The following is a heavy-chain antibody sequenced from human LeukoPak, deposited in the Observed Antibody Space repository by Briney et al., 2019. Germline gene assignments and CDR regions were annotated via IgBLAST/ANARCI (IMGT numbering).Heavy chain of an antibody. CDR1: GGSISSHYY. J-gene: IGHJ4*02. CDR2: IYFRGST. CDR3: ARQYGSGSAYTPVVDL. V-gene: IGHV4-39*01. D-gene: IGHD3-10*01. Sequence: SETLSLTCTVAGGSISSHYYWIWIRQPSGMGLGGVWSIYFRGSTYYNPSLKSRVTISVDTSKNQFSLKLSSLTAAETAVYYCARQYGSGSAYTPVVDLWGQGTLVTVSS.